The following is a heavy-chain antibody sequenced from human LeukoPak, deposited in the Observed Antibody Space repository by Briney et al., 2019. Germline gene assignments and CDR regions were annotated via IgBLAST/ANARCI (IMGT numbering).Heavy chain of an antibody. J-gene: IGHJ6*03. CDR2: INPNSGGT. CDR3: ARSYSSSWSSYYYYYMDV. Sequence: ASVKVSCKASGYTFTGYYMHWVRQAPGQGLEWMGWINPNSGGTNYAQKFQGRVTMTRDTSISTAYMELSRLRSDDTAVYYCARSYSSSWSSYYYYYMDVWGKGTTVTISS. CDR1: GYTFTGYY. V-gene: IGHV1-2*02. D-gene: IGHD6-13*01.